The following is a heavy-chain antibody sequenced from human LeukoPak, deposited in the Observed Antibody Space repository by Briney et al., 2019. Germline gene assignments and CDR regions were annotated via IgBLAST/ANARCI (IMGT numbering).Heavy chain of an antibody. J-gene: IGHJ5*02. CDR3: ARGRRGSYRYSWFDP. CDR1: GGSIRSGGYY. V-gene: IGHV4-31*03. D-gene: IGHD3-16*02. CDR2: IYYSGST. Sequence: SETLSLTCTVSGGSIRSGGYYWSWIRQHPGKGLEWIGYIYYSGSTYYNPSLKSRVTISVDTSKNQFSLKLSSVTAADTAVYYCARGRRGSYRYSWFDPWGQGTLVTVSS.